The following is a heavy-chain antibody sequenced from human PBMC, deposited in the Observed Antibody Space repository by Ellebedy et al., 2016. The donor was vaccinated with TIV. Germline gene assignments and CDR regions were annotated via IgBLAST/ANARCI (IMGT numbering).Heavy chain of an antibody. Sequence: GSLRLSCTVSGGSISSYYWSWIRQPPGKGLEWIGYIYYSGSTNYNPSLKSRVTISVDTSKNQFSLKLSSVTAADTAVYYCARGTHRIVGATTSRYFDYWGQGTLVTVSS. CDR1: GGSISSYY. D-gene: IGHD1-26*01. CDR3: ARGTHRIVGATTSRYFDY. CDR2: IYYSGST. J-gene: IGHJ4*02. V-gene: IGHV4-59*01.